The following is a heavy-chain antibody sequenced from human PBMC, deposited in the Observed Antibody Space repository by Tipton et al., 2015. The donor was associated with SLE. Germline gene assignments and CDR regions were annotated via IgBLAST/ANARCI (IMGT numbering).Heavy chain of an antibody. V-gene: IGHV3-33*06. D-gene: IGHD6-19*01. Sequence: RSLRLSCAASGFTFSSYGMHWVRQAPGKGLEWVAVIWYDGSNKYYADSVKGRFTISRDNSKNTLYLQMSSLRAEDTAVYYCAKEKGSAQYYFDYWGQGTLVTVSS. CDR1: GFTFSSYG. J-gene: IGHJ4*02. CDR3: AKEKGSAQYYFDY. CDR2: IWYDGSNK.